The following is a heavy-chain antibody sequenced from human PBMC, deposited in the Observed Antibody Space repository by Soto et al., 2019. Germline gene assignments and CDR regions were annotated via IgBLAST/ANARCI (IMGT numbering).Heavy chain of an antibody. CDR3: ARGPQFPDIEVIPGAVDD. V-gene: IGHV3-48*03. D-gene: IGHD2-2*01. CDR1: GFTFISYE. Sequence: EVQVVESGGGLVQPGGSLRLSCTAAGFTFISYEMNWVGQAPGKGLEWVSYISYSGSTIYYADSVKGRFTISRDNAKNSLYLQMNSLRAEDTAVYYCARGPQFPDIEVIPGAVDDWGQGTLVTVSS. CDR2: ISYSGSTI. J-gene: IGHJ4*02.